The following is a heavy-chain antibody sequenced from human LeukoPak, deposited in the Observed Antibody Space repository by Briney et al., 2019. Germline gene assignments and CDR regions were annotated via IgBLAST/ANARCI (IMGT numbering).Heavy chain of an antibody. CDR1: GLTVSNAW. Sequence: GGSLRLSCAASGLTVSNAWMHWIRQAPGKGLEWVSSISGSGTYMYYADSLKGRFTISRDNAKNSLYLQMNSLRAEDTAVYYCARVLDITGTIFDAFDIWGQGTMVTVSS. V-gene: IGHV3-21*01. D-gene: IGHD1-20*01. CDR2: ISGSGTYM. J-gene: IGHJ3*02. CDR3: ARVLDITGTIFDAFDI.